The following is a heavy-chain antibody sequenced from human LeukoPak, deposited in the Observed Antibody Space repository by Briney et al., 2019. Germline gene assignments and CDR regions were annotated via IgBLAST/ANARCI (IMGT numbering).Heavy chain of an antibody. V-gene: IGHV4-30-2*01. CDR3: ASTSLAVAGNWGNWFDP. CDR1: GGSISSGDYS. Sequence: SQTLSLTCAVSGGSISSGDYSWSWIRQPPGKGLEWIGYIYHSGSTNYNPSLKSRVTISVDTSKNQFSLKLSSVTAADTAVYYCASTSLAVAGNWGNWFDPWDQGTLVTVSS. D-gene: IGHD6-19*01. CDR2: IYHSGST. J-gene: IGHJ5*02.